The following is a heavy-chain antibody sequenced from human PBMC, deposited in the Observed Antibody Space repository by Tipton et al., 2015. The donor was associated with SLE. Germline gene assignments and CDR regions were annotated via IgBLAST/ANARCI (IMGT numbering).Heavy chain of an antibody. D-gene: IGHD1-26*01. CDR3: AGHLLGGSYYGGCDY. J-gene: IGHJ4*02. CDR1: GYSFTSYW. V-gene: IGHV5-51*01. CDR2: IYPGASDT. Sequence: QSGPEVKRPGESLKISCKGSGYSFTSYWIGWVRQMPGKGLEWMGIIYPGASDTRYSPSFQGQVTISADKSISPAYLHWSSLKASDTARYYCAGHLLGGSYYGGCDYWGQGTLVTVSS.